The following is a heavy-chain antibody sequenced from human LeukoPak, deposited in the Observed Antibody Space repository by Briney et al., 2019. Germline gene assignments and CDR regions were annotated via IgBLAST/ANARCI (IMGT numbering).Heavy chain of an antibody. CDR2: ISGPGGST. D-gene: IGHD3-10*01. CDR1: GFTFSNLP. Sequence: GGSLRLSCAASGFTFSNLPMSWVRQAPGKGLDWVSVISGPGGSTYYADSVKDRFTISRDNSKNTLYLQMNSLRAEDTAVYYCGPTLGYNYYMDVWGKGTTVTVSS. J-gene: IGHJ6*03. CDR3: GPTLGYNYYMDV. V-gene: IGHV3-23*01.